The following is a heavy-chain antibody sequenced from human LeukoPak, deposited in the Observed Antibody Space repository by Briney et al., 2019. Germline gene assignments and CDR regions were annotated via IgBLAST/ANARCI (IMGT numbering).Heavy chain of an antibody. CDR2: IIPIFGTA. D-gene: IGHD3-10*01. J-gene: IGHJ4*02. V-gene: IGHV1-69*13. CDR1: GYTFTGYY. Sequence: SVKVSCKASGYTFTGYYMHWVRQAPGQGLEWMGGIIPIFGTANYAQKFQGRVTITADESTSTAYMELSSLRSEDTAVYYCARTGTYGSGSYYNYWGQGTLVTVSS. CDR3: ARTGTYGSGSYYNY.